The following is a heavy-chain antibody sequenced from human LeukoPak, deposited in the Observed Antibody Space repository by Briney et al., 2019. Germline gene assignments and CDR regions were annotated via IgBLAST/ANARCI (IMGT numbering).Heavy chain of an antibody. CDR3: ARDLRDEGMDV. V-gene: IGHV3-21*01. CDR1: GFTFSRYS. CDR2: ISSSSSYI. Sequence: PVGSLRLSCAASGFTFSRYSMNWVRQAPGKGREWVSSISSSSSYIYYADSVKGRFTITRDNAKNSLYLQMNSLRAEDTAVYYCARDLRDEGMDVWGKGTTVTVSS. D-gene: IGHD5-24*01. J-gene: IGHJ6*04.